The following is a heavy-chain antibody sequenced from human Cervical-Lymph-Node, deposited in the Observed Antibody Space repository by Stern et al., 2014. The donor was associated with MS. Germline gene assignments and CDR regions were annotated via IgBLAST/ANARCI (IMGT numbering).Heavy chain of an antibody. CDR3: SRETGATEEYYFDY. CDR1: GFTFGDYA. CDR2: IRSKPYGGPP. V-gene: IGHV3-49*03. J-gene: IGHJ4*02. D-gene: IGHD1-26*01. Sequence: EVQLVESGGGLVQPGRSLRLSCTASGFTFGDYAMSWFRQAPGQGLEWVGFIRSKPYGGPPEYAASVRGRFTISRDDSKSIAYLQMNGLKTEDTALYYCSRETGATEEYYFDYWGQGALVTVSS.